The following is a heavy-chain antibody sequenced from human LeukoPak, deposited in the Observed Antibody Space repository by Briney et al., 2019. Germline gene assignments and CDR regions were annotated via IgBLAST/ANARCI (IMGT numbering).Heavy chain of an antibody. V-gene: IGHV4-59*01. D-gene: IGHD5-12*01. CDR1: GGSISSYY. Sequence: KPSETLSLTCTVSGGSISSYYWSWIRQPPGKGLEWIGYIYYSGSTNYNPSLKSRVTISVDTSKNQFSLKLSSVTAADTAVYYCARMVDSGYDHYYDYYYMDVWGKGTTVTVSS. CDR3: ARMVDSGYDHYYDYYYMDV. J-gene: IGHJ6*03. CDR2: IYYSGST.